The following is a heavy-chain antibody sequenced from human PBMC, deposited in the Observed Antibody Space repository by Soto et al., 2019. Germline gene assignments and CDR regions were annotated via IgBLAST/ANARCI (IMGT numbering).Heavy chain of an antibody. J-gene: IGHJ4*02. CDR1: GFTFDDYA. D-gene: IGHD1-1*01. CDR2: ISWDGGST. V-gene: IGHV3-43D*04. Sequence: GGSLRLSCAASGFTFDDYAMHWVRQAPGKGLEWVSLISWDGGSTYYADSVKGRFTISRDNSKNSLYLQMSSLRAEDTALYYCAKGYTGAAPPDYWGQGTLVTVSS. CDR3: AKGYTGAAPPDY.